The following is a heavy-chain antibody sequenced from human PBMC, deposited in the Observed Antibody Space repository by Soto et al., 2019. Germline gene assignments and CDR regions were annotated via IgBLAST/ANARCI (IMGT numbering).Heavy chain of an antibody. D-gene: IGHD3-10*01. CDR2: IYWDDDK. V-gene: IGHV2-5*02. J-gene: IGHJ4*02. CDR3: AHRRDRFGELLVLPDYFDY. Sequence: SGPTLVKPTQTLTLTCTFSGFSLSTSGVGVGWIRQPPGKALEWLALIYWDDDKRYSPSLKSRLTITKDTSKNQVVLTMTNMDPVDTATYYCAHRRDRFGELLVLPDYFDYWGQGTLVTVSS. CDR1: GFSLSTSGVG.